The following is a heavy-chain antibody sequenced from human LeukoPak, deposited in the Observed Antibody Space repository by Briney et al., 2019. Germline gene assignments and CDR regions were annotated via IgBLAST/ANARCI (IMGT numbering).Heavy chain of an antibody. CDR2: ISADSTTI. D-gene: IGHD1-1*01. J-gene: IGHJ4*02. V-gene: IGHV3-23*01. CDR1: GFAFRLFP. Sequence: GGSLRLSCEASGFAFRLFPMIWARQAPGKGLEWVSSISADSTTINYADSAKGRFTVSRDNSKRTLYLQMDSLRVEDTAVYYCPTLMYPTGRRGFDSWGQGTRVSVSP. CDR3: PTLMYPTGRRGFDS.